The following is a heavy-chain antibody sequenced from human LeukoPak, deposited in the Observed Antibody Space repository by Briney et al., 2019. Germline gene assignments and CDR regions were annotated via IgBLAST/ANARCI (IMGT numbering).Heavy chain of an antibody. CDR3: ARLPSGPGSYYKWYYFDY. CDR1: GGTFSSYA. J-gene: IGHJ4*02. D-gene: IGHD3-10*01. Sequence: SVKVSCKASGGTFSSYAISWVRQAPGQGLEWMGGIIPIFGTANYAQKFQGRVTITADKSTSTAYMELSSLRSEDTAVYYCARLPSGPGSYYKWYYFDYWGQGTLVTVSS. CDR2: IIPIFGTA. V-gene: IGHV1-69*06.